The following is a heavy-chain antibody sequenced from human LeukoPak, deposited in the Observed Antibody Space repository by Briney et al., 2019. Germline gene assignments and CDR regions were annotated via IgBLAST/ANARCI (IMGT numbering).Heavy chain of an antibody. Sequence: SETLSLTCTVSGGSISSYYWSWIRQPPGKGLEWIGYIYYSGSTNYNPSLKSRVTISVDTSKNQFSLKLSSVTAADTAVYYCARTRGVVVTAPYYFDYWGQGTLVTVSS. V-gene: IGHV4-59*01. CDR1: GGSISSYY. CDR2: IYYSGST. D-gene: IGHD2-21*02. J-gene: IGHJ4*02. CDR3: ARTRGVVVTAPYYFDY.